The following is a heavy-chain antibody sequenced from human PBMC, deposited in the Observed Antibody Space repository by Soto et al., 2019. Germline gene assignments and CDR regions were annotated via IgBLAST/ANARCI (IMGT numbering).Heavy chain of an antibody. D-gene: IGHD3-22*01. CDR2: ISAYNGNT. CDR3: ARDYYYDSRGYTRFDP. CDR1: GYTLTRFA. Sequence: ASVKVSCKASGYTLTRFAISWVRQAPGQGLEWMGWISAYNGNTNYAQKLQGRVTMTTDTSTSTAYMELRSLRSDDTAVYYCARDYYYDSRGYTRFDPWGQGTLVTVSS. V-gene: IGHV1-18*01. J-gene: IGHJ5*02.